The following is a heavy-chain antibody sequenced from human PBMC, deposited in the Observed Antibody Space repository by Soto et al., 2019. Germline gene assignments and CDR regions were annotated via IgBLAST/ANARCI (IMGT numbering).Heavy chain of an antibody. CDR1: GYTFTGYY. CDR2: INPNYGGT. Sequence: ASEKVSCKASGYTFTGYYMHWVRQAPRQGLECVGWINPNYGGTNYAQKIQGWVTMTRDTNISTAHMEMSRLRPDDTAVYCCAATENSNKLDYWGQGTLVTVSS. D-gene: IGHD1-7*01. CDR3: AATENSNKLDY. J-gene: IGHJ4*02. V-gene: IGHV1-2*04.